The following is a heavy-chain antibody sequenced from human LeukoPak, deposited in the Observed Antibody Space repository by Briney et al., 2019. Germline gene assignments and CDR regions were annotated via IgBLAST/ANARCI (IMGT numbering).Heavy chain of an antibody. J-gene: IGHJ4*02. V-gene: IGHV4-59*01. D-gene: IGHD3-22*01. Sequence: PSETLSLTCIVSGGAISSYYWSWIRQSPGKGLGWIGYIYYSGGTKYNPSLMSRVTISVDRAQNQFSLTLTSVTAADTAVYYCARDGLYDSSGYYMDSWGQGTPAIVSS. CDR3: ARDGLYDSSGYYMDS. CDR1: GGAISSYY. CDR2: IYYSGGT.